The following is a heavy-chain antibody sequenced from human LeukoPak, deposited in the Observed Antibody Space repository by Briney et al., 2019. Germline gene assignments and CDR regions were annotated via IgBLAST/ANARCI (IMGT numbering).Heavy chain of an antibody. D-gene: IGHD5-24*01. Sequence: SETLSLTCAVYGGSFSGYYWSWIRQPPGKGPEWIGEINHSGSTNYNPSLKSRVTISVDTSKNQFSLKLSSVTAADTAVYYCAGGRDGYSFDYWGQGTLVTVSS. CDR1: GGSFSGYY. V-gene: IGHV4-34*01. CDR3: AGGRDGYSFDY. J-gene: IGHJ4*02. CDR2: INHSGST.